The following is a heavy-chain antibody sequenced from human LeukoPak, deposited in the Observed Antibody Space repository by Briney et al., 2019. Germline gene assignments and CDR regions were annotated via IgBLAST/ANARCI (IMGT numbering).Heavy chain of an antibody. J-gene: IGHJ4*02. D-gene: IGHD4-4*01. V-gene: IGHV1-46*01. CDR3: ARTYSVRDYFDY. Sequence: ASVNVSCKASGYTFTSYYMHWVRQASGQGLEWMGIINPSGGSTSYAQKFQGRVTMTRDTSTSTVYMELYSLRSEDTAVYYCARTYSVRDYFDYWGQGTLVTVSS. CDR1: GYTFTSYY. CDR2: INPSGGST.